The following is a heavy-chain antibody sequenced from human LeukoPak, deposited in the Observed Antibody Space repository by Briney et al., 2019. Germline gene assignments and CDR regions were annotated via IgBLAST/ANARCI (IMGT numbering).Heavy chain of an antibody. D-gene: IGHD2-21*02. V-gene: IGHV3-7*03. J-gene: IGHJ3*01. Sequence: GGSLRLSCAASEFTLGSYWMTWVRQAPGKGLEWVANINRDGSKNHFVDSVKGRFTISRDNAKNFLYLQMNNLRAEDTAVYFCARDSSPYCGDDCYFDAFDLWGQGTMVTVSS. CDR2: INRDGSKN. CDR1: EFTLGSYW. CDR3: ARDSSPYCGDDCYFDAFDL.